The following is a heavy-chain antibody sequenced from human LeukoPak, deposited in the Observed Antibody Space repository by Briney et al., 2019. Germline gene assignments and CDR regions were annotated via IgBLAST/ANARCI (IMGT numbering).Heavy chain of an antibody. CDR3: ARGLTTVTTYYYYMDV. D-gene: IGHD4-17*01. V-gene: IGHV3-30-3*01. CDR1: GFTFSSYA. CDR2: ISYDGSNK. Sequence: GRSLRLSCAASGFTFSSYAMHWVRQAPGKGLEWVAVISYDGSNKYYADSVKGRFTISRDNSKNTLYLQMNSLRAEDTAVYYCARGLTTVTTYYYYMDVWAKGPRSPSP. J-gene: IGHJ6*03.